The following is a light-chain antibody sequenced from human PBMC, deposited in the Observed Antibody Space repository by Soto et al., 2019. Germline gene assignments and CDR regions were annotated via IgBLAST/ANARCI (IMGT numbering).Light chain of an antibody. Sequence: EIVLTQSPATLSLSPGERATLSCRASQSVSSYLAWYQQKPGQAPRLLIYDASTRATGIPARFSGSGSGTDFTLTISSLESEDSAVYYCQQRSYWPPYTFGQGTKVDIK. CDR2: DAS. V-gene: IGKV3-11*01. CDR3: QQRSYWPPYT. CDR1: QSVSSY. J-gene: IGKJ2*01.